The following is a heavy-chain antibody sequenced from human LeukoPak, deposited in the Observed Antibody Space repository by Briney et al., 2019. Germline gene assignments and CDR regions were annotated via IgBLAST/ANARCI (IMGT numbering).Heavy chain of an antibody. V-gene: IGHV1-18*01. Sequence: ASVKVSCTASGYTFTSYGISWVRQAPGQGLEWMGWISAYNGNTNYAQKLQGRVTMTTDTSTSTAYMELRSLRSDDTAVYYCARERYYYDSSGYQGPHDAFDIWGQGTMVTVSS. CDR2: ISAYNGNT. D-gene: IGHD3-22*01. CDR1: GYTFTSYG. J-gene: IGHJ3*02. CDR3: ARERYYYDSSGYQGPHDAFDI.